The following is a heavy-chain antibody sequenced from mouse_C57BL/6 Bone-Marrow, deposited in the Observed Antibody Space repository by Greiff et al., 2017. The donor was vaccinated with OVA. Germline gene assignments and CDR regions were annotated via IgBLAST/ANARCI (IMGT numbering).Heavy chain of an antibody. CDR1: GYNITSYW. CDR3: ARRYYGSSWYFDV. J-gene: IGHJ1*03. CDR2: IYPGGGGT. V-gene: IGHV1-55*01. D-gene: IGHD1-1*01. Sequence: VKLQQPGAELVKPGASVKMSCKASGYNITSYWITWVKQRPGQGLEWIGDIYPGGGGTNYNEKFKSKATLTVDTSSSTAYMQLSSLTSEDSAVYYGARRYYGSSWYFDVWGTGTTVTVSS.